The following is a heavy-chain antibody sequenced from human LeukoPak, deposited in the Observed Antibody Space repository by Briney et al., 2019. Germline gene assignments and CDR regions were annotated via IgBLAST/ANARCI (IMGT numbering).Heavy chain of an antibody. CDR1: GGSFSGYY. CDR2: INHSGST. Sequence: SETLSLTCAVYGGSFSGYYWSWIRQPPGKGLEWIGEINHSGSTNYNPSLKSRVTISVDTSKNQFSLRLSSVTAADTAVYYCTRRGHYDTFDFRGPGSLVTVSS. J-gene: IGHJ4*02. D-gene: IGHD3-22*01. V-gene: IGHV4-34*01. CDR3: TRRGHYDTFDF.